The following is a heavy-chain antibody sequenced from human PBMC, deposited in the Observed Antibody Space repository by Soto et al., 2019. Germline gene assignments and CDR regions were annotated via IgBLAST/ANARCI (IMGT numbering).Heavy chain of an antibody. CDR3: ARDLLWFGEPQYFDY. J-gene: IGHJ4*02. D-gene: IGHD3-10*01. V-gene: IGHV4-34*09. Sequence: SETLSLTCAVYGGTFRGYYCSWIRQPPGKGLEWIGYIYHSGSTNYNPSLKSRVTISVDTSKNQFSLKLSSVTAADTAVYYCARDLLWFGEPQYFDYWGQGTLVTVSS. CDR2: IYHSGST. CDR1: GGTFRGYY.